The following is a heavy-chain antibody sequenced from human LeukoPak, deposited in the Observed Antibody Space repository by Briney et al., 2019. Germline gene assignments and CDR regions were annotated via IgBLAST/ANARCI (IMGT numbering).Heavy chain of an antibody. CDR1: GGTFSSYA. CDR2: IIPIFGTA. J-gene: IGHJ4*02. V-gene: IGHV1-69*01. D-gene: IGHD5-24*01. CDR3: ARYSDGYNPEYYFDY. Sequence: SVKVSCKASGGTFSSYAISWVRQAPGQGLEWMGGIIPIFGTANYAQKFQGRVTITADESTSTAYMELSSLRSEDTAVYYCARYSDGYNPEYYFDYWGQGTLVTVSS.